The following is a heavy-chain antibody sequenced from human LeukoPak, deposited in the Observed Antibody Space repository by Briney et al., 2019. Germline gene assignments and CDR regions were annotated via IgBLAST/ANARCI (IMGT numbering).Heavy chain of an antibody. CDR1: GFTFSSYA. D-gene: IGHD6-13*01. J-gene: IGHJ4*02. V-gene: IGHV3-23*01. CDR3: AKHRRYSSSWSYDD. Sequence: HPGGSLRLSCAASGFTFSSYAMSWVRQAPGKGLEWVSGISGSGGSTYYADSVKGRFTISRDNSKNTLYLQMNSLRAEDTAVYYCAKHRRYSSSWSYDDWGQGTLVTVSS. CDR2: ISGSGGST.